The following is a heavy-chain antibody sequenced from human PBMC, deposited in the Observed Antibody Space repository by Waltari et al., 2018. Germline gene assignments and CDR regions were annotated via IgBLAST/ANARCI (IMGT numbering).Heavy chain of an antibody. CDR3: ARGQRIDLWVD. CDR1: GGSNSSRSYY. Sequence: QLQLQESGPGLVKPSETLSLTCPVSGGSNSSRSYYWGWIRQPPGKGLELIGSIYYSGSTYYNPSLKSRVTISVDTSKNQFSLKLSAVTAADTAVYYCARGQRIDLWVDWGQGTLVTVSS. CDR2: IYYSGST. V-gene: IGHV4-39*07. J-gene: IGHJ4*02. D-gene: IGHD3-10*01.